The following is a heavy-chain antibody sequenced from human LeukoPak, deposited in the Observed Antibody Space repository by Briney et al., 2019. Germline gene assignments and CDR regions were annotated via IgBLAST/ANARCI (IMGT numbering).Heavy chain of an antibody. Sequence: GGSLRLPCAASGFTFSTYAMSWVRQAPGKGLEWVSGMSGSGGSTYYADSVKGRFTISRDNSKKTLNLQMNSLRAEDTAVYYCAKLASGAVAGYFDYWGQGILVTVSS. CDR2: MSGSGGST. D-gene: IGHD6-19*01. J-gene: IGHJ4*02. V-gene: IGHV3-23*01. CDR1: GFTFSTYA. CDR3: AKLASGAVAGYFDY.